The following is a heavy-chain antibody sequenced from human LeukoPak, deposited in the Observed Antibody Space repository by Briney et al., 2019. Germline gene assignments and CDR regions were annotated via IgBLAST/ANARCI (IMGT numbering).Heavy chain of an antibody. CDR3: ARDTRSLMDV. Sequence: GGSLRLSCAASGFTFSSYSMNWVRQAPGKGLEWLSYISSNSATIYYADSVKGRFTISRDNAKNSLYLQMNSLRAEDTAVYYCARDTRSLMDVWGQGTTVTVSS. D-gene: IGHD3-16*02. J-gene: IGHJ6*02. V-gene: IGHV3-48*01. CDR1: GFTFSSYS. CDR2: ISSNSATI.